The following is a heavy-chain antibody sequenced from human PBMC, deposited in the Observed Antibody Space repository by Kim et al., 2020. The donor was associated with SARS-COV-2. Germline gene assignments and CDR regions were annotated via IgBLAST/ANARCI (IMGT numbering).Heavy chain of an antibody. CDR2: IYYSGST. Sequence: SETMSLTCTVSGGSVSSGSYYWSWIRQPPGKGLEWIGYIYYSGSTNYNLSLKSRVTISVDTSKNQFSLKLSSVTAADTAVYYCAREDPYGDYLARWGQGTLVTVSS. CDR3: AREDPYGDYLAR. D-gene: IGHD4-17*01. CDR1: GGSVSSGSYY. V-gene: IGHV4-61*01. J-gene: IGHJ4*02.